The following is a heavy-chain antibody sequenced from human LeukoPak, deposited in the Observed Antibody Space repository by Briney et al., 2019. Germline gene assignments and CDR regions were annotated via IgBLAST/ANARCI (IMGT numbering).Heavy chain of an antibody. Sequence: PGGSLRLSCAASGFTFSSYGMHWVRQAPGKGLEWVAFIRYDGSNKNYAGSVKGRFTSSRDTSRNTVNLQMNSLRPEDTAVYYCARETAYATSRPIEYWGQGTLVTVSS. CDR1: GFTFSSYG. CDR2: IRYDGSNK. CDR3: ARETAYATSRPIEY. J-gene: IGHJ4*02. V-gene: IGHV3-30*02. D-gene: IGHD2-2*01.